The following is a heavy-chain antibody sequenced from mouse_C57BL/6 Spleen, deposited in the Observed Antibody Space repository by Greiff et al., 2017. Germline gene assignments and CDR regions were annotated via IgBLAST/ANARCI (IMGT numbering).Heavy chain of an antibody. V-gene: IGHV1-80*01. CDR2: IYPGDGDT. CDR1: GYAFSSYW. CDR3: ARGGTNLPWFAY. D-gene: IGHD3-3*01. Sequence: QVQLQQSGAELVKPGASVKISCKASGYAFSSYWMNWVKQRPGKGLEWIGQIYPGDGDTNYNGKFKGKATLTADKSSSTAYMQLSSLTSEDSAVYFCARGGTNLPWFAYWGQGTLVTVSA. J-gene: IGHJ3*01.